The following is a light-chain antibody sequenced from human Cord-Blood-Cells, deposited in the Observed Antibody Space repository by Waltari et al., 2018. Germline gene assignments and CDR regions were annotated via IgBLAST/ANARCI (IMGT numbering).Light chain of an antibody. Sequence: DIQMTQSPSSLSASVGDSVTITCRARPSIRSYLNWYQQKPGIAPMLLTYAASSLQSGVPSKSSVVAFGTDLTLPISSLQPEDVATYFFQQSYSTPLTFGGRAKVEIK. J-gene: IGKJ4*01. CDR3: QQSYSTPLT. CDR1: PSIRSY. CDR2: AAS. V-gene: IGKV1-39*01.